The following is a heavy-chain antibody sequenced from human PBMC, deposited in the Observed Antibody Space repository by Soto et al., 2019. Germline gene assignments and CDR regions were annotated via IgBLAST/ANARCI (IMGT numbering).Heavy chain of an antibody. Sequence: QVQLVQSGAEVKKPGSSVKVSCKASGGTFSSYAISWVRQAPGQGLEWMGGIIPVFGTTNYAQKFQGRVTITADESTSTAYMELSSLRSEDTARYFCARECSXXXXXXDACDIWGQGTMVTVSS. CDR3: ARECSXXXXXXDACDI. CDR2: IIPVFGTT. CDR1: GGTFSSYA. J-gene: IGHJ3*02. V-gene: IGHV1-69*12.